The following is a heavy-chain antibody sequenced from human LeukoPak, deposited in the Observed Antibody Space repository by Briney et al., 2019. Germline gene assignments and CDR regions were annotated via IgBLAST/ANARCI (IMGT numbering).Heavy chain of an antibody. V-gene: IGHV4-39*07. CDR3: ARSSNWGYRFDY. Sequence: SETLSLTCTVSGGSISSSSYYWGWIRQPPGKGLEWIGSIYYSGSTNYNPSLKSRVTISVDTSKNQFSLKLSSVTAADTAVYYCARSSNWGYRFDYWGQGTLVTVSS. CDR1: GGSISSSSYY. CDR2: IYYSGST. D-gene: IGHD7-27*01. J-gene: IGHJ4*02.